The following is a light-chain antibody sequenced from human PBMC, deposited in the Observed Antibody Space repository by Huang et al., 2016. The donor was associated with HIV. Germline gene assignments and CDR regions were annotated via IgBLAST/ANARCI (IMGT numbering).Light chain of an antibody. CDR3: QHYDNWAPAT. Sequence: EIVMTQSPVTLSVSPGESATLSCRASQNVSTHLAWYQHNPGRAPRLLIDGASTRATSVPARFSASGSGTEFTLTVGGLRSDDFAVYYCQHYDNWAPATFGQGTKLEFK. CDR1: QNVSTH. V-gene: IGKV3-15*01. J-gene: IGKJ1*01. CDR2: GAS.